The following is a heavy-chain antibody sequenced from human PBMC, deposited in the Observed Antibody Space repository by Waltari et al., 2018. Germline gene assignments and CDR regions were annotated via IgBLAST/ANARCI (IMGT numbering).Heavy chain of an antibody. V-gene: IGHV3-21*01. CDR3: ARDQYDTMVQGYYYYGMDV. Sequence: EVQLVESGGGLVQPGGSLRLSCAASGFTFSSYSMNWVRQAPGKGREWVSSISSSSSYIYYADSVKGRFTISRDNAKNSLYLQMNSLRAEDTAVYYCARDQYDTMVQGYYYYGMDVWGQGTMVTVSS. CDR1: GFTFSSYS. CDR2: ISSSSSYI. D-gene: IGHD3-10*01. J-gene: IGHJ6*02.